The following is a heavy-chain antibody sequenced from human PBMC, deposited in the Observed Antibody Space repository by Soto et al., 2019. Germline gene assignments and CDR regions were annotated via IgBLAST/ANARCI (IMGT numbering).Heavy chain of an antibody. D-gene: IGHD2-15*01. J-gene: IGHJ4*02. V-gene: IGHV3-48*01. CDR1: GFTFSSCA. CDR2: ISSGSHTM. CDR3: AKGVCSGGSCYYLAY. Sequence: PGGSMRLSCAASGFTFSSCAMNWVRQAPGKGLECLSYISSGSHTMYYADSVKGRFTISRDDAKNSLYLQMNSLRAEDTAVYYCAKGVCSGGSCYYLAYWGQGALVTVSS.